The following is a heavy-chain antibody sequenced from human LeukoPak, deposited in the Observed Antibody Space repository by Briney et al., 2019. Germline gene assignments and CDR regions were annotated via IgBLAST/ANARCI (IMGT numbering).Heavy chain of an antibody. V-gene: IGHV1-2*02. Sequence: ASVKVSCKASGYTFTGYYMHWVRQAPGQGLEWMGWINPNSGGTTYARKFQGRVTMTRDTSTSTVYMELSSLRSEDTAVYYCARHGSGRYYPAEGRVDYWGQGTLVTVSS. CDR1: GYTFTGYY. CDR2: INPNSGGT. J-gene: IGHJ4*02. D-gene: IGHD3-10*01. CDR3: ARHGSGRYYPAEGRVDY.